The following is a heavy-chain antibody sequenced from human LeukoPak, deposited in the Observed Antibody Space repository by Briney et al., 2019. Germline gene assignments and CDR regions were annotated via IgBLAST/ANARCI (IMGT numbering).Heavy chain of an antibody. CDR3: ARPLYCSGGSCYYPGAAYYYYGMDV. V-gene: IGHV3-74*01. J-gene: IGHJ6*04. Sequence: GGSLRLSCAASGFTFSSYWMHWVRQAPGRGLVWVSRINSDGSSTSYADSVKGRFTISRDNGKNTLYLQMNSLRAEDTAVYYCARPLYCSGGSCYYPGAAYYYYGMDVWGKGTTVTVSS. D-gene: IGHD2-15*01. CDR2: INSDGSST. CDR1: GFTFSSYW.